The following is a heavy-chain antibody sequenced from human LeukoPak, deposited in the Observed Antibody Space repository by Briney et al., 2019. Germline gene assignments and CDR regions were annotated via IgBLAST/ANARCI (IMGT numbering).Heavy chain of an antibody. Sequence: SETLSLTCTVSGGSISSYYWSWIRQPAGKGLEWIGRMYTSGSTNYNPPLKSRVTMSVDTSKNQFSLKLRSVTAADTAVYYCARGYCTNCNWFDPWGQGTLVTVSS. CDR3: ARGYCTNCNWFDP. CDR2: MYTSGST. D-gene: IGHD2-8*01. J-gene: IGHJ5*02. CDR1: GGSISSYY. V-gene: IGHV4-4*07.